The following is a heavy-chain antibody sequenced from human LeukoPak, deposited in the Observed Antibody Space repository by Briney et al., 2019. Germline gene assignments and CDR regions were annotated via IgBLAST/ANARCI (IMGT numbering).Heavy chain of an antibody. J-gene: IGHJ6*03. CDR1: GGTFSSNA. V-gene: IGHV1-69*13. CDR3: ARAGPPSRDYYYYMDV. CDR2: TIPVYGTT. Sequence: SVKVSCKASGGTFSSNAISWVRQAPGQGLEWMGGTIPVYGTTNYAQKFQGRVTITADESTGTVYMELNTLRSEDTAVYYCARAGPPSRDYYYYMDVWGTGTMVTVAS.